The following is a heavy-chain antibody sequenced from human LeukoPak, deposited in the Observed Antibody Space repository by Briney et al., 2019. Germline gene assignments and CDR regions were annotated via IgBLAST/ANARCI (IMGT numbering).Heavy chain of an antibody. CDR2: INPNSGGT. J-gene: IGHJ3*02. Sequence: ASVKVSCKASGYTFTGYYMHWVRQAPGQGLEWMGWINPNSGGTNYAQKFQGRVTMTRDTSISTAYMELSRLRSDDTAVYYCARGRNYDILTGYLDAFDIWGQGTMATVSS. D-gene: IGHD3-9*01. CDR1: GYTFTGYY. CDR3: ARGRNYDILTGYLDAFDI. V-gene: IGHV1-2*02.